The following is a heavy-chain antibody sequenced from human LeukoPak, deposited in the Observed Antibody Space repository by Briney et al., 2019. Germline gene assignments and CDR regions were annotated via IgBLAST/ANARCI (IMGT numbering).Heavy chain of an antibody. CDR3: ARDRSRGYSYGLESLY. V-gene: IGHV1-2*02. D-gene: IGHD5-18*01. CDR2: INPESGGT. Sequence: GASVKVSCKTSGYTFTDYYIQWARRAPGQGLEWMGWINPESGGTSYAQHFQGRVTMTRDTSISTAYMDLSRLKSDDTAVYYCARDRSRGYSYGLESLYWGQGTLVTVSS. CDR1: GYTFTDYY. J-gene: IGHJ4*02.